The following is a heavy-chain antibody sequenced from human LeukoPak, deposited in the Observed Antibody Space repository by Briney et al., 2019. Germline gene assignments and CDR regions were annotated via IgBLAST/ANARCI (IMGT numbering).Heavy chain of an antibody. CDR1: GYTFTSYG. D-gene: IGHD1-26*01. CDR3: ARDLKRTVGATTTSDY. V-gene: IGHV1-18*01. J-gene: IGHJ4*02. CDR2: ISAHNGDT. Sequence: ASXXXSCKASGYTFTSYGISWVRQAPGQGLEWMGWISAHNGDTNYAQKFQGRVSMTTDTSTSTGYIELRSLTSDDTAVYYCARDLKRTVGATTTSDYWGQGTLVTVSS.